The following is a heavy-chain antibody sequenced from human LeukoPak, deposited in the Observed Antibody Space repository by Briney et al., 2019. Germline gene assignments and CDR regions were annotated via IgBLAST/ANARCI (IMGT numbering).Heavy chain of an antibody. V-gene: IGHV4-34*01. CDR1: GGSFSGYY. CDR2: INHSGST. J-gene: IGHJ5*02. Sequence: SETLSLTCAVYGGSFSGYYWSWIRQPPGKGLEWIGEINHSGSTNYNPSLKSRVTISADTSKNQFSLKLSSVTAADTAVYYCARQNGDYSSWFDPWGQGTLVTVSS. D-gene: IGHD4-4*01. CDR3: ARQNGDYSSWFDP.